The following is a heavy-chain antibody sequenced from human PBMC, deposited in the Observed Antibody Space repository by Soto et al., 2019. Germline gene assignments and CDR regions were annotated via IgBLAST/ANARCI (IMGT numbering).Heavy chain of an antibody. D-gene: IGHD3-10*01. CDR1: EYTFANHF. J-gene: IGHJ4*02. CDR2: VNPSGGPT. CDR3: AREGSYYFDSRIDS. Sequence: QVRLVQSGAEVKKPGDSVSVSCKAPEYTFANHFIHWVRQAPGQGLEWMGIVNPSGGPTRYTQKIQGRVTMTRDTSTSTVYMVLSSLRSADTAVYYCAREGSYYFDSRIDSWGQGTLVTVSS. V-gene: IGHV1-46*01.